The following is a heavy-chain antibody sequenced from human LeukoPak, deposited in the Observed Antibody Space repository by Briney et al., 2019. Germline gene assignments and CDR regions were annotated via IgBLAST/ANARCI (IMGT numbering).Heavy chain of an antibody. CDR2: ISWNSGSI. D-gene: IGHD4-23*01. V-gene: IGHV3-9*01. J-gene: IGHJ4*02. CDR3: ARDAHDYGGRNDY. CDR1: GFTFDDYA. Sequence: GGSLRLSCAASGFTFDDYAMHWVRQAPGKGLEWVSGISWNSGSIGYADSVKGRFTISRDNAKNSLDLQMNSLRAEDTAVYYCARDAHDYGGRNDYWGQGTLVTVSS.